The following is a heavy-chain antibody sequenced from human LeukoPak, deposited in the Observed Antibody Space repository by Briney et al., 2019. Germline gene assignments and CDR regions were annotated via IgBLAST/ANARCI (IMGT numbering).Heavy chain of an antibody. V-gene: IGHV1-18*01. D-gene: IGHD3-22*01. CDR2: ISAYNGNT. Sequence: ASVKVSCKASGGTFSSYAISWVRQAPGQGLEWMGWISAYNGNTNYAQKLQGRVTMTTDTSTSTAYMELRSLRSDDTAVYYCARGAPLYYDSSGYYTYWGQGTLVTVSS. CDR3: ARGAPLYYDSSGYYTY. CDR1: GGTFSSYA. J-gene: IGHJ4*02.